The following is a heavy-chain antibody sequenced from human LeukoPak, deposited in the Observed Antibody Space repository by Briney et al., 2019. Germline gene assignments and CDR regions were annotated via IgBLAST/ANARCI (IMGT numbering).Heavy chain of an antibody. D-gene: IGHD1-26*01. V-gene: IGHV3-23*01. CDR2: ISGSGDYT. CDR3: ATTLRSGSYYFDS. Sequence: GGSLRLSCAASGFTFSDYAMSWVRQPPGKGLEWVSTISGSGDYTYYADSVRGRYTISRDNSKNTLYLQMNSLRVEDTAVYYCATTLRSGSYYFDSWGQGTLVTVSS. CDR1: GFTFSDYA. J-gene: IGHJ4*02.